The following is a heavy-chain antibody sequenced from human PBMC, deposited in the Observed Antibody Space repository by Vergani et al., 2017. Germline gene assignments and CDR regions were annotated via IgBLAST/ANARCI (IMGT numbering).Heavy chain of an antibody. Sequence: QVQLVQSGAEVKKPGASVKVSCKASGYTFTGYYIHWVRQAPGQGLEWMGWINPNSGGTNYAQKFQGRVTMTRDTSISTAYMELSRLRSDDTAVYYCEREGYWCGTSCLSRDYYYYSGMDVWGQGTTVTVSS. D-gene: IGHD2-2*01. CDR3: EREGYWCGTSCLSRDYYYYSGMDV. CDR1: GYTFTGYY. V-gene: IGHV1-2*02. CDR2: INPNSGGT. J-gene: IGHJ6*02.